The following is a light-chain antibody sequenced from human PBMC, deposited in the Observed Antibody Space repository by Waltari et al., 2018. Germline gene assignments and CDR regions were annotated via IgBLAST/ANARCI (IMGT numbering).Light chain of an antibody. CDR1: QSVGTN. CDR3: QQRSDWLYT. V-gene: IGKV3-11*01. Sequence: EVVLTQSPATLSLSPGEGATLSCRASQSVGTNLAWFQQKPGQPPGLLIYDAANRATGIPPRFSGRGSGTYFTLTISYLEPEDFAVYYCQQRSDWLYTFGQGTKLEMK. CDR2: DAA. J-gene: IGKJ2*01.